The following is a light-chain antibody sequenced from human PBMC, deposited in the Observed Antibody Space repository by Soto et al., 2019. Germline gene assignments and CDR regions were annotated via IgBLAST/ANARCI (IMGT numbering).Light chain of an antibody. CDR3: LQTSTFPRT. Sequence: DIQMTQSPSSVSASVGDRFTISCRASQDIGNFLAWYQQTPGKAPRLLIHGASSLSREIPSRFSGGGTGTHFTPTISGLQPEDLATYFCLQTSTFPRTFGQGTKVDIK. CDR1: QDIGNF. V-gene: IGKV1-12*01. CDR2: GAS. J-gene: IGKJ1*01.